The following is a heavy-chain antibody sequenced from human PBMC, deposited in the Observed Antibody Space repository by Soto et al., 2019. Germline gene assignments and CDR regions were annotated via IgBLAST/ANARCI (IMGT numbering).Heavy chain of an antibody. CDR2: IIPIFGTA. CDR1: GGTFSSYA. J-gene: IGHJ4*02. D-gene: IGHD6-13*01. Sequence: ASVKVSCKASGGTFSSYAISWVRQAPGQGLEWMGGIIPIFGTANYAQKFQGRVTITADESTSTAYMELSSLRSEDTAVYYCARWESSSTAFDYWGQGTLVTVSS. CDR3: ARWESSSTAFDY. V-gene: IGHV1-69*13.